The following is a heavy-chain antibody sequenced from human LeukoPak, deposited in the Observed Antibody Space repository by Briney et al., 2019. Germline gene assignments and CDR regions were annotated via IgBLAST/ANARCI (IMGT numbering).Heavy chain of an antibody. CDR2: INHSGST. CDR1: GGSFSGYY. CDR3: ARTGDDGYNFSNY. J-gene: IGHJ4*02. D-gene: IGHD5-24*01. V-gene: IGHV4-34*01. Sequence: PSETLSLTCAVYGGSFSGYYWSWIRQSPGKGLEWIGEINHSGSTNYNPSLKSRVTISVDTSKNQFSLKLTSVTAADTAVYYCARTGDDGYNFSNYWGQGTLVTVSS.